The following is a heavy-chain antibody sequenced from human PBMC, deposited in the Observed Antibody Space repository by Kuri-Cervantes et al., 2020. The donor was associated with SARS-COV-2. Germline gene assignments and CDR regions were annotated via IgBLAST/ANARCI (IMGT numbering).Heavy chain of an antibody. D-gene: IGHD3-10*01. CDR3: ARDGITYGSGSSEGYYYYGMDV. V-gene: IGHV3-23*01. CDR1: GLTFSSFA. J-gene: IGHJ6*02. CDR2: ISGSGGGT. Sequence: GESLKISCAASGLTFSSFAMSWVRQAPGKGLEWVSAISGSGGGTYYADSVKGRFTISRDNSKNTLYLQLNSLRAEDTAVYYCARDGITYGSGSSEGYYYYGMDVWGQGTTVTVSS.